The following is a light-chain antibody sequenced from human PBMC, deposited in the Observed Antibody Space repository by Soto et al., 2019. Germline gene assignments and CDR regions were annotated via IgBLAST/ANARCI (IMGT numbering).Light chain of an antibody. CDR1: SSDVGGYNY. V-gene: IGLV2-14*01. CDR3: SSYTSSSTPWV. J-gene: IGLJ3*02. Sequence: QSALTQPASVSGSPRQSITISCTGTSSDVGGYNYVSWYQQHPGKAPKLMIYEVSNRPSGVSNRFSGSKSGNTASLTISGLQAEDEADYYCSSYTSSSTPWVFGGGTKLTVL. CDR2: EVS.